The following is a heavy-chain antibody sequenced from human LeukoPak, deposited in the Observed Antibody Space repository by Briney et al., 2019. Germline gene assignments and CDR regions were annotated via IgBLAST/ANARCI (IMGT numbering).Heavy chain of an antibody. Sequence: PSETLSLTCAVYGGSFSGYYWSWIRQPPGKGLEWIGSIYYSGSTYYNPSLKSRVTISVDTSKNQFSLKLSSVTAADTAVYYCARQQMGPSAFDIWGQGTMVTVSS. CDR2: IYYSGST. V-gene: IGHV4-34*01. D-gene: IGHD5-24*01. J-gene: IGHJ3*02. CDR3: ARQQMGPSAFDI. CDR1: GGSFSGYY.